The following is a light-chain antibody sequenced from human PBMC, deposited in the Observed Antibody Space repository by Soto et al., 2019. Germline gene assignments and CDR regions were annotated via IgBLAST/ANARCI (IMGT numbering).Light chain of an antibody. CDR2: AAS. V-gene: IGKV1-39*01. J-gene: IGKJ5*01. CDR3: QQSYTTASIT. Sequence: DIQMIQSPSSLSASVGDRVTITCRASQSISRNLNWYQHKPGKAPKLLIYAASSLQNGVPSRFSGGGSGTEFTLSISSLQPEDFGTYYCQQSYTTASITFGQGTRLEIK. CDR1: QSISRN.